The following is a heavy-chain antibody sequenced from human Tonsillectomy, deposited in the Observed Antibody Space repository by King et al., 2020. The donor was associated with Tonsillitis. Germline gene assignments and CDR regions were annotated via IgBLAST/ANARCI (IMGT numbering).Heavy chain of an antibody. V-gene: IGHV3-23*03. D-gene: IGHD3-10*01. J-gene: IGHJ4*02. CDR3: AKGRIWFGDQIDY. Sequence: EVQLVESGGGLVQPGGSLRLSCAASGFTFSSYAMSWVRQAPGKGLEWVSVIYSGGSSTYYADSVKGRFTISRDNSKNTLYLQMNSLRVEDTAVYYCAKGRIWFGDQIDYWGQGTLVTVSS. CDR2: IYSGGSST. CDR1: GFTFSSYA.